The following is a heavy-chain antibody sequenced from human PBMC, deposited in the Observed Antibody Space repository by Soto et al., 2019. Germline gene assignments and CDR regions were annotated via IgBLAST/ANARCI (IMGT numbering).Heavy chain of an antibody. D-gene: IGHD3-22*01. J-gene: IGHJ2*01. CDR1: GGSISSGDYY. CDR2: IYCSGST. CDR3: ARLNYDSSGYSGDCYFNL. Sequence: PSETLSLTCTVSGGSISSGDYYWSWIRQPPGKGLEWIGYIYCSGSTYHNPSLKSRVTISVDTSKNQFSLRLTSVTAADTAVYYCARLNYDSSGYSGDCYFNLWGRGTLVTFSS. V-gene: IGHV4-30-4*01.